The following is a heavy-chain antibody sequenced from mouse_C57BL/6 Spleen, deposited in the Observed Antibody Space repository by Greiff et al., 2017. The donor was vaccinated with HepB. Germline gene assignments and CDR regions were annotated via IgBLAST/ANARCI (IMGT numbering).Heavy chain of an antibody. D-gene: IGHD2-4*01. CDR3: ARGYDYDYYYAMDY. V-gene: IGHV5-6*02. Sequence: DVKLVESGGDLVKPGGSLKLSCAASGFTFSSYGMSWVRQTPDKRLEWVATISSGGSYTYYPDSVKGRFTISRDNAKNTLYRQMSSLKSEDTAMYYCARGYDYDYYYAMDYWGQGTSVTVSS. CDR1: GFTFSSYG. J-gene: IGHJ4*01. CDR2: ISSGGSYT.